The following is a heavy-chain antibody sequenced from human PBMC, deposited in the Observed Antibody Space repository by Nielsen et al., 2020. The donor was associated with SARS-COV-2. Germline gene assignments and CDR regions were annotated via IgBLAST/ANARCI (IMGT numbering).Heavy chain of an antibody. CDR1: GFTFSSYW. Sequence: GESLKISCAASGFTFSSYWMHWVRQAPGKGLVWVSRINPSGSGTAYADSVKGRFAVSRDNAENTVVLQIHSLRVEDTAVYYCAGGADFWSGTQKYYMDVWGKGTTVTVSS. CDR3: AGGADFWSGTQKYYMDV. D-gene: IGHD3-3*01. J-gene: IGHJ6*03. CDR2: INPSGSGT. V-gene: IGHV3-74*01.